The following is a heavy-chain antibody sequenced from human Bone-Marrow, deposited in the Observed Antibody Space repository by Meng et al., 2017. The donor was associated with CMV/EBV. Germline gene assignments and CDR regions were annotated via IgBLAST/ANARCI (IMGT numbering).Heavy chain of an antibody. CDR3: ATYSSSWYPFDY. J-gene: IGHJ4*02. Sequence: ASVKVSCKASGYTFTGYYMHWVRQAPGQGLEWMGWINPNSGGTNYAQKFQGRVTMTRDTSISTAYMELSRLRSDDTAVYYCATYSSSWYPFDYWGQGTRVTVSS. CDR2: INPNSGGT. V-gene: IGHV1-2*02. CDR1: GYTFTGYY. D-gene: IGHD6-13*01.